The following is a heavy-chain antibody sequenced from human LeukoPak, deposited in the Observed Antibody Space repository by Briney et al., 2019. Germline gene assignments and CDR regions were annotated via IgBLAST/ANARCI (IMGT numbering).Heavy chain of an antibody. CDR1: GFTFSSYI. V-gene: IGHV3-21*01. J-gene: IGHJ6*02. D-gene: IGHD6-13*01. Sequence: GGSLRLSCAASGFTFSSYIMTWVRQAPGKGLEWVSSISSSSSYIYYADSVKGRFTISRDNAKNSLYLQMNSLRAEDTAVYYCAKARKYSSSWYAYYGMDVWGQGTTVTVSS. CDR3: AKARKYSSSWYAYYGMDV. CDR2: ISSSSSYI.